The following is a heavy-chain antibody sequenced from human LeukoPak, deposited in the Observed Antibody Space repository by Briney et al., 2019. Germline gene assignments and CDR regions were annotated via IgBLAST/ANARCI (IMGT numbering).Heavy chain of an antibody. CDR1: GFTFSDYG. CDR2: IWYDGSNK. V-gene: IGHV3-33*06. CDR3: AKFTAAAPWGWFDP. D-gene: IGHD6-13*01. J-gene: IGHJ5*02. Sequence: GGSLRLSCAASGFTFSDYGMHWVRQAPGKGLEWVAVIWYDGSNKYYADSVKGRFTISRDNSKNTLYLQMNSLRAEDTAVYYCAKFTAAAPWGWFDPWGQGTLVTVSS.